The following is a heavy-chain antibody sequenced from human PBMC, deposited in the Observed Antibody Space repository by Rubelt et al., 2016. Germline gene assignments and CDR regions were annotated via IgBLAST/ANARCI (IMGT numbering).Heavy chain of an antibody. V-gene: IGHV4-4*02. J-gene: IGHJ4*02. CDR3: ARREDGSGSYGF. D-gene: IGHD3-10*01. CDR1: GGAISSSSW. Sequence: QVQLQESGPGLVKPSGTLSLTCAVSGGAISSSSWWSWVRQPPGKGREWIGETYHSGSSIYNTSLKSQVTISVDKSKNQFSLELSSVGAADTAVYYCARREDGSGSYGFWGQGTLVTVSS. CDR2: TYHSGSS.